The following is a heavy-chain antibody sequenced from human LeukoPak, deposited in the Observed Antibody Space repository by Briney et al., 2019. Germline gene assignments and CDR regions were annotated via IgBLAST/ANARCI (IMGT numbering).Heavy chain of an antibody. CDR1: GFTFSSYS. Sequence: PGGSLRLSCAASGFTFSSYSMNWVRQAPGKGLEWASSISSSSSYIYYADSVKGRFTISRDNAKNSLYLQMNSLRAEDTAVYYCARDSDYGVYNWFDPWGQGTLVTVSS. CDR3: ARDSDYGVYNWFDP. V-gene: IGHV3-21*01. CDR2: ISSSSSYI. J-gene: IGHJ5*02. D-gene: IGHD4-17*01.